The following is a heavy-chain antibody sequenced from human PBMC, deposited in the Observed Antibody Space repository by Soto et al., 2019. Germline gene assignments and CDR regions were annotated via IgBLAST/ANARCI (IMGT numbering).Heavy chain of an antibody. CDR1: GFTFADYT. CDR3: TRDGRYSGYPPPAF. Sequence: EVQLVESGGGLVQPGRSLRLSCTTSGFTFADYTLSWFRQAPGKGLEWLGFIRNKAYGGTTEYAASVKGRFSISRDDSKSIAYLQMNSLKTEDTAGYYCTRDGRYSGYPPPAFWGQGTLVIVSS. V-gene: IGHV3-49*03. D-gene: IGHD5-12*01. CDR2: IRNKAYGGTT. J-gene: IGHJ4*02.